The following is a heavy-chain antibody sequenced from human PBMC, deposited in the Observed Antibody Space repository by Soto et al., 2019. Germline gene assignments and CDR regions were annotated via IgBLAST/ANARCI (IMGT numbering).Heavy chain of an antibody. CDR2: ISGSGDNI. D-gene: IGHD2-2*01. Sequence: QVQLVESGGGVVKPAGSLRLSCAASGFTFSDYFMSWIRQAPGKGLEGVSFISGSGDNIKYADSVKGRFTISRDNAKNSIYLQMNRLRDEETAVYYCVRDSARIVVVPPVPGDSWFDPWGQGTLVTVSS. CDR1: GFTFSDYF. V-gene: IGHV3-11*04. CDR3: VRDSARIVVVPPVPGDSWFDP. J-gene: IGHJ5*02.